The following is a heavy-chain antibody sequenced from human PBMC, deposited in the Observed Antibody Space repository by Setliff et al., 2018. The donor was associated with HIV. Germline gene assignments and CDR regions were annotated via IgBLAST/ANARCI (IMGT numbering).Heavy chain of an antibody. J-gene: IGHJ4*02. D-gene: IGHD6-13*01. Sequence: PSETLSLTCVVSDDSFSNYDWTWIRQSPGKTLEWIGYISSSGITNYNPSLRSRVTISIETSNTRSSLWLRSATAADTATYYCARSNPGITAGLLAYWGPGTLVTVSS. CDR1: DDSFSNYD. V-gene: IGHV4-4*09. CDR2: ISSSGIT. CDR3: ARSNPGITAGLLAY.